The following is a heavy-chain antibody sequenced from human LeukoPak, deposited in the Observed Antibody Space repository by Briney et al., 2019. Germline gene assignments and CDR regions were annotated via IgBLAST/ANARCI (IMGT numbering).Heavy chain of an antibody. J-gene: IGHJ4*02. D-gene: IGHD1-1*01. CDR3: ARGGGQLERLGY. V-gene: IGHV1-2*02. Sequence: VASVKVSCKASGYTFTGYYMHWVRQAPGQGLEWMEWINPNSGDTNYAQKFQGRVTMTGDTSISTAYMEVSRLRSDDTAVYYCARGGGQLERLGYWGQGTLVTVSS. CDR1: GYTFTGYY. CDR2: INPNSGDT.